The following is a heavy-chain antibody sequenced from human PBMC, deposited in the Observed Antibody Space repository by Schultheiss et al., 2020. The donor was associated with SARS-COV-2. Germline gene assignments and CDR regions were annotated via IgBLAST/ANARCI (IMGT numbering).Heavy chain of an antibody. J-gene: IGHJ4*02. Sequence: SETLSLTCTVSGGSISSYYWSWIRQPPGKGLEWIGYIYYSGSTNYNPSLKSRVTISVDTSKNQFSLKLSSVTAADTAVYYCAKVSHFAEIDYWGLGTLVTVSS. V-gene: IGHV4-59*08. CDR2: IYYSGST. CDR3: AKVSHFAEIDY. CDR1: GGSISSYY.